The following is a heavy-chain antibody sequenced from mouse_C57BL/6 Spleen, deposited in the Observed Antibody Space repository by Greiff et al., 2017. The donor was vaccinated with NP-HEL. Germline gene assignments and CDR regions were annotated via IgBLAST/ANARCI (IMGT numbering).Heavy chain of an antibody. CDR2: IHPSDSDT. CDR1: GYTFTSYW. J-gene: IGHJ3*01. Sequence: QVQLQQPGAELVKPGASVKVSCKASGYTFTSYWMHWVKQRPGQGLEWIGRIHPSDSDTNYTQPFKGKATLTVDKSSSPAYMQLSSLTSEDSAVYYCAIGLFAYWGQGTLVTVSA. CDR3: AIGLFAY. V-gene: IGHV1-74*01.